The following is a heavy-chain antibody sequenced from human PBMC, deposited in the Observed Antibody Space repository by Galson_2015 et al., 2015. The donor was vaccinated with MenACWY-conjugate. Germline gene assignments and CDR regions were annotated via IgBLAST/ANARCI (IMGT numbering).Heavy chain of an antibody. CDR3: AKDRGSVTAGSSLMDV. CDR2: IGASGGNT. CDR1: GFTFSSYA. D-gene: IGHD3-10*01. V-gene: IGHV3-23*01. J-gene: IGHJ6*02. Sequence: SLRLSCAASGFTFSSYAMSWLRQAPGKGLEWVSAIGASGGNTYYADSVKGRCTISRDNSKNTLYLQMNSLRAEDTAVYYCAKDRGSVTAGSSLMDVWGQGTTVTVSS.